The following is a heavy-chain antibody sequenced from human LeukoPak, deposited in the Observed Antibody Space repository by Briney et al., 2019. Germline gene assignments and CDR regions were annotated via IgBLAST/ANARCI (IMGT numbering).Heavy chain of an antibody. J-gene: IGHJ2*01. CDR3: ARTAIYEQWLAHSYFDL. CDR2: IYSGGST. CDR1: GFTVSSNY. D-gene: IGHD6-19*01. Sequence: GGSLRLSCAASGFTVSSNYMSWVRQAPGKGLEWVSVIYSGGSTYYADSVKGRFTISRDNSKNTLYLQMNSLRAEGTAVYYRARTAIYEQWLAHSYFDLWGRGTLVTVSS. V-gene: IGHV3-53*01.